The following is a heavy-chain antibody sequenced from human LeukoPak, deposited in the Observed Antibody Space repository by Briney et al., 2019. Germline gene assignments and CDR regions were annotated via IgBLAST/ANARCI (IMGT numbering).Heavy chain of an antibody. CDR2: INPNSGDT. CDR3: AREAHGSGTYYSDY. D-gene: IGHD3-10*01. CDR1: GYTFTCYY. V-gene: IGHV1-2*02. Sequence: ASVTVSCKASGYTFTCYYIHWVRQAPGQGPEWMGWINPNSGDTYYAQMFQGRVTMTRDTSITTAYMELSRLRSDDRAVYYCAREAHGSGTYYSDYWGQGTLVTVSS. J-gene: IGHJ4*02.